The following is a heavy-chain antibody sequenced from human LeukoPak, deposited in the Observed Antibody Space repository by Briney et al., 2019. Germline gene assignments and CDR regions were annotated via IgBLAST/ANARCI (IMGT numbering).Heavy chain of an antibody. D-gene: IGHD3-9*01. CDR2: ISSSSSYI. CDR1: GFTFSSYS. J-gene: IGHJ5*02. V-gene: IGHV3-21*01. Sequence: GGSLRLSCAASGFTFSSYSMNWVRQVPGKGLEWVSFISSSSSYIYYADSVQGRFTISRDNAKNSLYLQMNSLRAEDTAVYYCARAAIFGWFDLWGQGTLVTVSS. CDR3: ARAAIFGWFDL.